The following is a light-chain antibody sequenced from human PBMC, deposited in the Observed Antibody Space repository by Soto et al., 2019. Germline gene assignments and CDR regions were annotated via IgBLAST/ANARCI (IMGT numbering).Light chain of an antibody. CDR2: LAS. V-gene: IGKV1-5*03. CDR3: QQYNTYPFS. CDR1: QSIRNL. Sequence: DVQMTQSPYTLSASVGDSVNITCRASQSIRNLLAWYQQKPGKAPKLLIYLASTLETTVPSRFSGSGSGTEFTLTISSLQSDDFATYSCQQYNTYPFSFGQGTKLEIK. J-gene: IGKJ2*03.